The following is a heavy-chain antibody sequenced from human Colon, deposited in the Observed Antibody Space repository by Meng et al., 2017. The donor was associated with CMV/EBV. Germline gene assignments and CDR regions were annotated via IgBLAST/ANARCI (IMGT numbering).Heavy chain of an antibody. CDR3: ARAARSGSHAVFYSLHL. J-gene: IGHJ6*02. CDR1: GGTFTSYT. V-gene: IGHV1-69*02. Sequence: SVKVSCKASGGTFTSYTFSWVRQAPGQGLEWMGRVIPITDITNYAQKFQGRLTITADKSTNTAFMELSSLRSENTAVYYCARAARSGSHAVFYSLHLWGQGTTVTVSS. D-gene: IGHD1-26*01. CDR2: VIPITDIT.